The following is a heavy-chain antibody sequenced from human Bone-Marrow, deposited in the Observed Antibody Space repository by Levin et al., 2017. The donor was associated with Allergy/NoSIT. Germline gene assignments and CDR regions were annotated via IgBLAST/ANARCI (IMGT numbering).Heavy chain of an antibody. Sequence: RGESLKISCAASGFTFSTFRMHWVRQAPGKGLVWVSLINGDGRGTNYADSVKGRFIISRDNAKNTLSLQMDSLTAEDTGVYYCARDWGGLAVWGQGTTVTVSS. CDR3: ARDWGGLAV. CDR1: GFTFSTFR. V-gene: IGHV3-74*01. J-gene: IGHJ6*02. D-gene: IGHD7-27*01. CDR2: INGDGRGT.